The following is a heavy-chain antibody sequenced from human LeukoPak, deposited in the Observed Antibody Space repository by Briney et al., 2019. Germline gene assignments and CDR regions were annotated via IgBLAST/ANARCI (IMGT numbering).Heavy chain of an antibody. D-gene: IGHD6-13*01. V-gene: IGHV4-30-4*08. Sequence: SQTLSLTCTVSGGSISSGDYYWSWIRQPPGKGLEWIGYIYYSGSTYYNPSLKSRVTISVDTSKNQFSLKLSSVTAADTAVYYCARGAQIAAAVAFDYWGQGTLVTVSS. CDR1: GGSISSGDYY. CDR2: IYYSGST. CDR3: ARGAQIAAAVAFDY. J-gene: IGHJ4*02.